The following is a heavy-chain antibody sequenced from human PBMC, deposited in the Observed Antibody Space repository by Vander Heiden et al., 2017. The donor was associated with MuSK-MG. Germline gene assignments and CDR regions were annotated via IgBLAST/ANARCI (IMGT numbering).Heavy chain of an antibody. CDR3: TTGYSGYDWGFDY. CDR2: IKSKTDGGTT. J-gene: IGHJ4*02. D-gene: IGHD5-12*01. Sequence: EVQLVESGGGLVKPVGSLRLSCAASGFTFSNAWMSWVRQAPGKGLEWVGRIKSKTDGGTTDYAAPVKGRFTISRDDSKNTLYLQMNSLKTEDTAVYYCTTGYSGYDWGFDYWGQGTLVTVSS. CDR1: GFTFSNAW. V-gene: IGHV3-15*01.